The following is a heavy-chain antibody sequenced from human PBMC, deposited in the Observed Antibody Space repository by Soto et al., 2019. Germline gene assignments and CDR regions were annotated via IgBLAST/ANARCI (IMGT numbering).Heavy chain of an antibody. CDR3: ATSVGDSYGADYYYYGMDV. V-gene: IGHV4-59*01. J-gene: IGHJ6*02. Sequence: SETLSLTCTVSGGSISSYYWSWIRQPPGKGLEWIGYIYYSGCTNYNPSLKSRVTISVDTSKNQFSLKMSSVSAADTAVYYCATSVGDSYGADYYYYGMDVWGQGTTVTVSS. CDR2: IYYSGCT. D-gene: IGHD5-18*01. CDR1: GGSISSYY.